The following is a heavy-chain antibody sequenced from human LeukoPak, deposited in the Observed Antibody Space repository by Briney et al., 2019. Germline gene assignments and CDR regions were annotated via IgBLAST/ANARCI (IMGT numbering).Heavy chain of an antibody. D-gene: IGHD6-13*01. CDR1: GFTFSSYG. CDR3: ARRASRIAGFDP. CDR2: ISGSGGST. V-gene: IGHV3-23*01. J-gene: IGHJ5*02. Sequence: GGTLRLSCAASGFTFSSYGMSWVRQAPGKGLEWVSAISGSGGSTYYADSVKGRFTISRDNFKNTLYLQMNSLRVEDTAVYYCARRASRIAGFDPWGQGTLVTVSS.